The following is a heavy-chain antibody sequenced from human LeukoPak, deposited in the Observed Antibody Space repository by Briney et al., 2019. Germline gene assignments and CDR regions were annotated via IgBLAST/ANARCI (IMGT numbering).Heavy chain of an antibody. D-gene: IGHD3-22*01. V-gene: IGHV4-39*01. CDR3: ARGVTMIVVVIHDWYFDL. CDR2: IYYTRST. CDR1: GGSISSSSYY. Sequence: PSETLSLTCIVSGGSISSSSYYWGWIRQPPGKGLEWIVSIYYTRSTYYNPSLKSRVTISVDTSKNQFSLKLTSVTAADTAVYYCARGVTMIVVVIHDWYFDLWGRGTLVTVSS. J-gene: IGHJ2*01.